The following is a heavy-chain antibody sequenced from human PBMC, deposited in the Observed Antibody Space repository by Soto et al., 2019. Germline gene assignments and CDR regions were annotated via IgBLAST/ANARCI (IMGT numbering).Heavy chain of an antibody. Sequence: EVQLVESGGGLVKPGGSLRLSCAASGFTFSKAWMNWVRQAPGKGLEWVGRIKSKTEGGTTDYAAPVKGRFTISRDDSKNTLYLQMNSLKTEDTAVYYCTTGGWELLSSFDPWGQGTLVTVSS. J-gene: IGHJ5*02. D-gene: IGHD1-26*01. V-gene: IGHV3-15*07. CDR2: IKSKTEGGTT. CDR3: TTGGWELLSSFDP. CDR1: GFTFSKAW.